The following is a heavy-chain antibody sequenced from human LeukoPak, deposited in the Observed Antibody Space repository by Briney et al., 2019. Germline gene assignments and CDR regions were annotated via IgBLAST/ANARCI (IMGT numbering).Heavy chain of an antibody. CDR2: INHSGST. D-gene: IGHD6-13*01. V-gene: IGHV4-34*01. CDR3: ARGRVQYSSSWYY. Sequence: SETLSLTCAVYGGSFSGYYWSWIRQPPGKGLEWIGEINHSGSTNYNPSLESRVTISVDTSKNQFSLKLSSVTAADTAVYYCARGRVQYSSSWYYWGQGTLVTVSS. J-gene: IGHJ4*02. CDR1: GGSFSGYY.